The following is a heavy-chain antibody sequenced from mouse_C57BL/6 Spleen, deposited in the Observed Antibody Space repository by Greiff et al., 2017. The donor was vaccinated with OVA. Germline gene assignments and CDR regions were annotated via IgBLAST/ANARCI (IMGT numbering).Heavy chain of an antibody. CDR3: AEEYFDY. J-gene: IGHJ2*01. CDR2: IYPGDGDT. CDR1: GYAFSSSW. V-gene: IGHV1-82*01. Sequence: VQLQQSGPELVKPGASVKISCKASGYAFSSSWMNWVKQRPGKGLEWIGRIYPGDGDTNYNGKFKGKATLTADKSSSTAYMQLSSLTSEDSAVYFCAEEYFDYWGQGTTLTVSS.